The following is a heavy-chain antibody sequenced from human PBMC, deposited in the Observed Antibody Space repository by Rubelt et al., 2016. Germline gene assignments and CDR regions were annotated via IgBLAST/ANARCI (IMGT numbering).Heavy chain of an antibody. CDR3: ARFAIGGHSSGYLFDY. CDR2: INPNSGGT. CDR1: GYTFTGYY. J-gene: IGHJ4*02. V-gene: IGHV1-2*02. D-gene: IGHD3-22*01. Sequence: QVQLVQSGAEVKKPGASVKVSCKASGYTFTGYYMHWVRQAPGQGLEWMGWINPNSGGTNYAQKCQGSGPMTRYTSSSTAYMELSRLRSDDTAVYYCARFAIGGHSSGYLFDYWGQGTLVTVSS.